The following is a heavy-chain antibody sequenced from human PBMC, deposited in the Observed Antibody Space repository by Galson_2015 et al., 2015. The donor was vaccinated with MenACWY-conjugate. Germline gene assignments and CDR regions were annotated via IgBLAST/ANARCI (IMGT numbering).Heavy chain of an antibody. Sequence: SLRLSCAASGFTFSRYWMSWVRQAPGKGLEWVAHINQDGSEKYYVDSVEGRFTISRDNAKNSLYLQMNSLRAEDTAVFYCARHPSSSFDCWGQGTLVTVSS. D-gene: IGHD6-13*01. CDR2: INQDGSEK. J-gene: IGHJ4*02. CDR1: GFTFSRYW. CDR3: ARHPSSSFDC. V-gene: IGHV3-7*03.